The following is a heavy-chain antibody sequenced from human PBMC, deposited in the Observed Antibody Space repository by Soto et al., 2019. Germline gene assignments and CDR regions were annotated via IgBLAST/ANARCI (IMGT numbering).Heavy chain of an antibody. D-gene: IGHD2-2*01. V-gene: IGHV4-31*03. CDR3: ATNSPRDYTAWGTVVVPAAAEVGEDYYMDV. J-gene: IGHJ6*03. CDR2: IYYSGST. CDR1: GGSISSGGYY. Sequence: SETLSLTCTVSGGSISSGGYYWSWIRQHPGKGLEWIGYIYYSGSTYYNPSLKSRVTISVDTSKNQFSLKLSSVTAADTAVYYCATNSPRDYTAWGTVVVPAAAEVGEDYYMDVWGKGTTVTVSS.